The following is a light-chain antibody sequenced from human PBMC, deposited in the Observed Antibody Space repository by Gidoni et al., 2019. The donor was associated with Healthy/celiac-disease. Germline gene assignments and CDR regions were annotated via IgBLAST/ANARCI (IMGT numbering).Light chain of an antibody. CDR2: DVS. J-gene: IGLJ2*01. Sequence: QSALTQPASVSGSPGQSITISCTGTSNDVGGYNYVPWYQQHPGKAPKLMIYDVSNRPSGVSNRFSGSKSGNTASLTISGLQAEDEADYYCSSYTSSSTVVFGGGTKLTVL. CDR3: SSYTSSSTVV. V-gene: IGLV2-14*01. CDR1: SNDVGGYNY.